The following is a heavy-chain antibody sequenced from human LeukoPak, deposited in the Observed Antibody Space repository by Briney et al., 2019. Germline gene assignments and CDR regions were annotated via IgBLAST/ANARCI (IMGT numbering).Heavy chain of an antibody. Sequence: ASVSVSCKASGYTFTSYGISWVRQAPGQGLEWMGWISAYNGNTNYAQKLQGRVTMTTDTSTSTAYMELRSLRSDDTAVYYCARDSIVYDFWNDYLEQVSGFDPWGQGTLVTVSS. V-gene: IGHV1-18*01. CDR2: ISAYNGNT. J-gene: IGHJ5*02. CDR1: GYTFTSYG. CDR3: ARDSIVYDFWNDYLEQVSGFDP. D-gene: IGHD3-3*01.